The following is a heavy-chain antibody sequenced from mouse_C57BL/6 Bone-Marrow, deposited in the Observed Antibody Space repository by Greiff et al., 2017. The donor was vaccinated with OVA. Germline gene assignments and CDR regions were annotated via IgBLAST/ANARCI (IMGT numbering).Heavy chain of an antibody. D-gene: IGHD1-1*01. J-gene: IGHJ2*01. V-gene: IGHV1-64*01. CDR2: IHPNSGST. CDR1: GYTFTSYW. CDR3: ARVEEDYFDY. Sequence: VQLQQSGAELVKPGASVKLSCKASGYTFTSYWMHWVKQRPGQGLEWIGMIHPNSGSTNYNEKFKSKATLTVDKSSSTAYMQLSSLTSEDSAVYYCARVEEDYFDYWGQGTTLTVSS.